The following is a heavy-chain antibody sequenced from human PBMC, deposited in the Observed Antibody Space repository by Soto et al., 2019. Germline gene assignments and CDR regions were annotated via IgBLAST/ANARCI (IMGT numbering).Heavy chain of an antibody. Sequence: SETLSLTCTFSGCSISSYYWSWIRQPPGKGLEWIGYIYYSGSTNYNPSLKSRVTISVDTSKNQFSLKLSSVTAADTAVYYCARYCSGGSCYLDPWGQGTLVTVSS. CDR2: IYYSGST. CDR1: GCSISSYY. V-gene: IGHV4-59*01. CDR3: ARYCSGGSCYLDP. J-gene: IGHJ5*02. D-gene: IGHD2-15*01.